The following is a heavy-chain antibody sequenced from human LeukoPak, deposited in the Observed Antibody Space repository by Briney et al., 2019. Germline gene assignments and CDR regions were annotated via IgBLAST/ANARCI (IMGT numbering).Heavy chain of an antibody. CDR2: IYYSGST. Sequence: SETLSLTCTVSGGPVSSGSYYWSWIRQPPGKGLEWIGYIYYSGSTNYNPSLKSRVTISVDTSKNQFSLKLSSVTAADTAVYYCARVSRIVATIYFDYWGQGTLVTVSS. CDR1: GGPVSSGSYY. V-gene: IGHV4-61*01. CDR3: ARVSRIVATIYFDY. D-gene: IGHD5-12*01. J-gene: IGHJ4*02.